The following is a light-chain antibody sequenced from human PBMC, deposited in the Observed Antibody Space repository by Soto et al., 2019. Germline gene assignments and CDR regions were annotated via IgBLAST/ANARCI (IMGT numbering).Light chain of an antibody. Sequence: EIVLTHSPGTLSFSPGEGATVSCRVSQSINSKSLVWYQRKFGQAPRLLIYTTSSRATGIPDRFSGSGSGTDFTLIISRLEPEDFAVYYCQHYGGSFIFGPGTKVDFK. CDR2: TTS. V-gene: IGKV3-20*01. CDR1: QSINSKS. CDR3: QHYGGSFI. J-gene: IGKJ3*01.